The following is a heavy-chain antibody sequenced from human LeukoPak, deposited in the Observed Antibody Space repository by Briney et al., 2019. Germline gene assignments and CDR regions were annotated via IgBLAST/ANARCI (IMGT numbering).Heavy chain of an antibody. V-gene: IGHV4-59*01. CDR2: IYANESN. Sequence: SETLSLTCTVYGGSISSYYCSWVRQPPGKGLGRIGCIYANESNTYNPSLKSRVTISVEQTKTQISLKLSCGTAADTAVYYCARRAVAGQNWFDPWGQGTLVTVSS. CDR3: ARRAVAGQNWFDP. J-gene: IGHJ5*01. D-gene: IGHD6-19*01. CDR1: GGSISSYY.